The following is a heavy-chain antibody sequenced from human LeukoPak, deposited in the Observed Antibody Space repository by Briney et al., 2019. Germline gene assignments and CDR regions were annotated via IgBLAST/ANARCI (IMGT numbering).Heavy chain of an antibody. Sequence: ASVKVSCKASGYTFTGYYMHWVRQAPGQGLEWMGWISAYNGNTNYAQKLQGRVTMTTDTSTSTAYMELRSLRSDDTAVYYCARDRTPEFYCSGGSCYFGYWGQGTLVTVSS. V-gene: IGHV1-18*04. D-gene: IGHD2-15*01. CDR3: ARDRTPEFYCSGGSCYFGY. CDR2: ISAYNGNT. J-gene: IGHJ4*02. CDR1: GYTFTGYY.